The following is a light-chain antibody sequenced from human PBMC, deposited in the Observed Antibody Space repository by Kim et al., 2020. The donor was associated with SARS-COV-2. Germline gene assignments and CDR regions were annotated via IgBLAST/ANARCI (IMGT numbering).Light chain of an antibody. J-gene: IGLJ1*01. CDR2: GNS. CDR1: SSNIGAGYD. Sequence: QSVLTQPPSVSGAPGQRVTISCTGSSSNIGAGYDVPWYQQLPGTAPKLLIYGNSNRPSGVPDRFTGSKSGTSASLAITGLQAEDEADYYCRSYSSRLSCYVFGTGTKVTVL. V-gene: IGLV1-40*01. CDR3: RSYSSRLSCYV.